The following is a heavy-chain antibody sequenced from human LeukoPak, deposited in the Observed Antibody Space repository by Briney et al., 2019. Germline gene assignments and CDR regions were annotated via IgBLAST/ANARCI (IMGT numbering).Heavy chain of an antibody. Sequence: GASVKVSCKASGYTFTSYDINWVRQATGQGLEWMGWMNPNSGNTGYAQKFQGRVTITRNTSISTAYMELSSLRSEDTAAYYCARALLRRSTRGYSYGYDYWGQGTLVTVSS. V-gene: IGHV1-8*03. CDR2: MNPNSGNT. CDR3: ARALLRRSTRGYSYGYDY. J-gene: IGHJ4*02. D-gene: IGHD5-18*01. CDR1: GYTFTSYD.